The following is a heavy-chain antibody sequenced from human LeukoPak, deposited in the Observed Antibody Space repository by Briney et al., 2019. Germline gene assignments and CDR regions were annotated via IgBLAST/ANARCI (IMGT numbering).Heavy chain of an antibody. CDR3: ARASRRSYFMFNWFDP. CDR1: GFTFSSYA. CDR2: ISYDGSNK. D-gene: IGHD1-26*01. V-gene: IGHV3-30-3*01. Sequence: GGSLRLSCAASGFTFSSYAMHWVRQAPGKGLEWVAVISYDGSNKYYADSVKGRFTISRDNSKNTLYLQMNSLRAEDTAVYYCARASRRSYFMFNWFDPWGQGTLVTVSS. J-gene: IGHJ5*02.